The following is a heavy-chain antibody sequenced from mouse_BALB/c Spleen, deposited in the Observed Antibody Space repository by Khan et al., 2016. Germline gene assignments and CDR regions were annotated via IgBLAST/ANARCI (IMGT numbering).Heavy chain of an antibody. D-gene: IGHD1-3*01. CDR1: GYSLTSYG. CDR2: IWAGGST. Sequence: QVQLKESGPGLVAPSQSLSITCTVSGYSLTSYGVHWVRQPPGKGLEWLGVIWAGGSTNYNSAPMSRLSISKDNSKRQVFFKRNSLQTDDTAMYYCARLEDIWGQGTTLTVSS. CDR3: ARLEDI. J-gene: IGHJ2*01. V-gene: IGHV2-9*02.